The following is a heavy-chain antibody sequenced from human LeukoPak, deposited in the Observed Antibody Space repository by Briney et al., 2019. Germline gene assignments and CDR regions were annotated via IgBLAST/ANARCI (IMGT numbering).Heavy chain of an antibody. Sequence: GGSLRLPCEASGFTFSGFWMSWVRQAPGKGLECVAHIKEDGSENWFVDPVRGRFTISRDNAKNSLYLQMNSLRAEDTAVYYCARVGAPGAADYWGQGTLVTVSS. V-gene: IGHV3-7*01. CDR1: GFTFSGFW. CDR2: IKEDGSEN. CDR3: ARVGAPGAADY. D-gene: IGHD2-2*01. J-gene: IGHJ4*02.